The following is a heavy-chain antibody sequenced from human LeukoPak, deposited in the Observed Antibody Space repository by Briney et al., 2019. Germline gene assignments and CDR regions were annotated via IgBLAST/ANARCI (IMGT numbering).Heavy chain of an antibody. CDR3: AKSLDYGGRFDY. CDR2: IWYDGSNK. CDR1: GFTFSSYG. D-gene: IGHD4-23*01. J-gene: IGHJ4*02. V-gene: IGHV3-33*06. Sequence: SGGSLRLSCAASGFTFSSYGMHWVRQAPGKGLEWVAVIWYDGSNKYYADSVKGRFTISRDNSKNTLYLQMNSLRAEDTAVYYCAKSLDYGGRFDYWGQGTLVTVSS.